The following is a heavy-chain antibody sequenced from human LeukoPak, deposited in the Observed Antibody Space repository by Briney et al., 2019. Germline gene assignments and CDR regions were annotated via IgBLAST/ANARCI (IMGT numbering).Heavy chain of an antibody. CDR3: ATGKGVGATNYFDY. D-gene: IGHD1-26*01. CDR1: GYTFHSYD. J-gene: IGHJ4*02. CDR2: MNPNSGNT. V-gene: IGHV1-8*01. Sequence: ASVTVSCKASGYTFHSYDLHWVRQATGQGLEWTGWMNPNSGNTGYAQKFQGRVTMTRSTSLRTAYMELSSLRSEDTAVYFCATGKGVGATNYFDYWGQGTLVTVSS.